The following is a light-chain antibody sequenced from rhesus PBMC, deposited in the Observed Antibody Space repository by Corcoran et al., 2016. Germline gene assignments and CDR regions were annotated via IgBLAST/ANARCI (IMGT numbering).Light chain of an antibody. CDR1: SMDIGGYND. Sequence: QSALTQPPSVSKSLGQSVTISCTGTSMDIGGYNDVSWYQQHPGTAPRLLIYDVRKRPSGVSDRFSGSKSGNTASLTISGLQGEDAAYYYCCSYRSGSTYIFGAGTLLTVL. V-gene: IGLV2S9*01. J-gene: IGLJ1*01. CDR2: DVR. CDR3: CSYRSGSTYI.